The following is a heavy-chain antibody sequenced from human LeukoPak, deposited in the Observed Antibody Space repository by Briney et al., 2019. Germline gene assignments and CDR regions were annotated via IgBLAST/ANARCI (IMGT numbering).Heavy chain of an antibody. CDR3: ARDLSYCSGGSCYLGY. CDR2: INPNSGGT. V-gene: IGHV1-2*02. D-gene: IGHD2-15*01. J-gene: IGHJ4*02. Sequence: GASVKVSCKASGYTFTGYYMHWVRQAPGQGLEWMGWINPNSGGTDCAQNFQGRVTMTRDTSISTAYMELSRLRSDDTAMYYCARDLSYCSGGSCYLGYWGQGTLVTVSS. CDR1: GYTFTGYY.